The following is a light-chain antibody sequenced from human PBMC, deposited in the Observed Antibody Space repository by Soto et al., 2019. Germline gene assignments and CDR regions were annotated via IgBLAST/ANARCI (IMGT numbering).Light chain of an antibody. V-gene: IGKV3-20*01. J-gene: IGKJ5*01. CDR3: QQYASAPIT. CDR2: GAS. Sequence: EIVLTQSPGTLSLSPGERATLSCRASQSVGRNYLAWYQQKRGQAPRLLIYGASTGATGIPDRFSGSGSGTDFSLTISRLEPEDFAVYYCQQYASAPITFDQGTRLEIK. CDR1: QSVGRNY.